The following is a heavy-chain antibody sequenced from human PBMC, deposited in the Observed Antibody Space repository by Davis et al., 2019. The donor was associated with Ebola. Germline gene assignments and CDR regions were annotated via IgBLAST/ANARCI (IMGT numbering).Heavy chain of an antibody. CDR2: INHSGST. D-gene: IGHD3-10*01. J-gene: IGHJ4*02. CDR1: GGSFSGYY. Sequence: PSETLSLTCAVYGGSFSGYYWSWIRQPPGKGLEWIGEINHSGSTNYNPSLKSRVTISVDTSKNQFSLKLSSVTAADTAVYYCAREHGSGAYDYWGQGTLVTVSS. CDR3: AREHGSGAYDY. V-gene: IGHV4-34*01.